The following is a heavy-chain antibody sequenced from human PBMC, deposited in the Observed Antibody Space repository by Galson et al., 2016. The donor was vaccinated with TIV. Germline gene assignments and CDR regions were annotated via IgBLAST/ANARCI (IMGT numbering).Heavy chain of an antibody. CDR3: VKVPGSGFTYYYAMDV. CDR1: GFTFSNYA. Sequence: SLRLSCAASGFTFSNYAMSWVRQAPGKGLEWVTAISAGGGNIYYADSVEGRFTISRDNSKNTLYMQMNSLRAEDTAVYYCVKVPGSGFTYYYAMDVWGQGTTVTVSS. D-gene: IGHD3-22*01. J-gene: IGHJ6*02. CDR2: ISAGGGNI. V-gene: IGHV3-23*01.